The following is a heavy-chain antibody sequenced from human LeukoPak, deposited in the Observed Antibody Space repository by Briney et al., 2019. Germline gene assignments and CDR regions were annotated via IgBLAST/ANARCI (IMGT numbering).Heavy chain of an antibody. J-gene: IGHJ4*02. CDR2: IYTSGST. CDR1: GGSISSGSSY. V-gene: IGHV4-61*02. CDR3: ARGRSCSSTSCYYFDY. D-gene: IGHD2-2*01. Sequence: SETLSLTCTVSGGSISSGSSYWSWIRQPAGNGLERIVRIYTSGSTNNNPSFESPVTISVDTSKNQFSLKLSSLTAAHTAVYYCARGRSCSSTSCYYFDYWGQGTLVTVSS.